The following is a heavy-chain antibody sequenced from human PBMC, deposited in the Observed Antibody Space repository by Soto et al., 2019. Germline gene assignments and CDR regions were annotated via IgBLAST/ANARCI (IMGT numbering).Heavy chain of an antibody. J-gene: IGHJ2*01. Sequence: SVKVSCKASGGTFSSYAISWVRQAPGQGLEWMGGIIPIFGTANYAQKFQGRVTITADESTSTAYMELSSLRSEDTAVYYCARVVGWNAGRWYFDLWGRGTLVTVSS. V-gene: IGHV1-69*13. CDR3: ARVVGWNAGRWYFDL. D-gene: IGHD1-1*01. CDR2: IIPIFGTA. CDR1: GGTFSSYA.